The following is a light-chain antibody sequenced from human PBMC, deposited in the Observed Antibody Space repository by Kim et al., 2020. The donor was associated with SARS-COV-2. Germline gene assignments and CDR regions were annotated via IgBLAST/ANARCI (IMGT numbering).Light chain of an antibody. CDR2: DGS. CDR1: GGDVGGYKF. V-gene: IGLV2-23*01. CDR3: CSYAGRTTWV. J-gene: IGLJ3*02. Sequence: GQSITISCTGTGGDVGGYKFVSWRQQHPGKPPKRIIFDGSERASGVSNRFSGSKSGNTASLTISGLQTEDEADYYCCSYAGRTTWVFGGGTKLTVL.